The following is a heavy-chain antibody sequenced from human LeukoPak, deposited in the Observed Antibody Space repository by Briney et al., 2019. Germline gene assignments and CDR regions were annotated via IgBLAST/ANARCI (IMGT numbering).Heavy chain of an antibody. CDR1: GFTFSSYA. CDR3: AKLKYYDFWSGQGWFDP. D-gene: IGHD3-3*01. V-gene: IGHV3-23*01. J-gene: IGHJ5*02. Sequence: GGSLRLSCAASGFTFSSYAMSWVRQAPGKGLEWVSAISGSGGSTYYADSVKGRFTISRDNSKNTLYLQMNSLRAEDTAVYYCAKLKYYDFWSGQGWFDPWGQGTLVTVSS. CDR2: ISGSGGST.